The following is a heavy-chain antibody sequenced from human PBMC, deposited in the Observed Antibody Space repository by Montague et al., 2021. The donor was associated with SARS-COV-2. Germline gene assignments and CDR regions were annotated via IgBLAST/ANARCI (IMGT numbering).Heavy chain of an antibody. CDR3: AKDNQWGFYYMDV. Sequence: SLRLSCAASGFTFGDYAMHWVRLAPGKGLEWVSGISWNSGSIGYADSVKGRFTISRDNAKNSLYLQMNSLRAEDTALYYCAKDNQWGFYYMDVWGKGTTVTVSS. D-gene: IGHD1-26*01. CDR2: ISWNSGSI. CDR1: GFTFGDYA. V-gene: IGHV3-9*01. J-gene: IGHJ6*03.